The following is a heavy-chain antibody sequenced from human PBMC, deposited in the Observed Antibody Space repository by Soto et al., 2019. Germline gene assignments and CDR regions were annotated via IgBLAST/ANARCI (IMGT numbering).Heavy chain of an antibody. CDR1: GYTFPHFD. CDR3: ARADRLAAPMDDALDV. CDR2: INPSSGDT. J-gene: IGHJ6*02. Sequence: QVQLVQSGAEVKKPGASLKASCQASGYTFPHFDISWVRQAAGHGHEWMGSINPSSGDTDYAQTFQGRVTMTTNISINTAYMERSTLRSEDTAVFYCARADRLAAPMDDALDVWGEGTTVTGSS. V-gene: IGHV1-8*01. D-gene: IGHD6-19*01.